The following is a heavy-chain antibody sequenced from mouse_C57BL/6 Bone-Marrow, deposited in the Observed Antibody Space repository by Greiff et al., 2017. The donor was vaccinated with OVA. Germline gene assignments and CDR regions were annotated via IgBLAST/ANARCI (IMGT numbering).Heavy chain of an antibody. V-gene: IGHV1-82*01. J-gene: IGHJ2*01. D-gene: IGHD2-3*01. CDR2: IYPGDGDT. CDR1: GYAFSSSW. Sequence: VQLQQSGPELVKPGASVKISCKASGYAFSSSWMNWVKQRPGKGLEWIGRIYPGDGDTNYNGKFKGKATLTEDKSSSTAYMQLSSLTSEDSAVYFCARHEDGYYASYFDYWGQGTTLTVSS. CDR3: ARHEDGYYASYFDY.